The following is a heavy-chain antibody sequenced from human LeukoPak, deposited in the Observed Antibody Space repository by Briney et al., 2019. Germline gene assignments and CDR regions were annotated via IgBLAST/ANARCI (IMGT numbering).Heavy chain of an antibody. D-gene: IGHD3-16*01. Sequence: QPGGPLRLPCTPSRFMFSIYAMSWLPQAPQKGLECVSCIRGNGSSTYYGNTVKGWFTISRDNSKNTLYLQMNRLRAEDMAIYYCAKDLGPYNSGFGDFDYWGQGYLVTVSS. V-gene: IGHV3-23*01. CDR1: RFMFSIYA. CDR3: AKDLGPYNSGFGDFDY. CDR2: IRGNGSST. J-gene: IGHJ4*02.